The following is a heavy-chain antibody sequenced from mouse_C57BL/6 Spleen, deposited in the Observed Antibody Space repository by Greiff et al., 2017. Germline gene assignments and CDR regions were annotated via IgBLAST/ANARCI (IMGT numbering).Heavy chain of an antibody. Sequence: SGPELVKPGASVKISCKASGYAFSSSWMNWVKQRPGKGLEWIGRIYPGDGDTNYNGKFKGKATLTADKSSSTAYMQLSSLTSEDSAVYFCARGVGDYDWGFAYWGQGTLVTVSA. CDR2: IYPGDGDT. CDR1: GYAFSSSW. D-gene: IGHD2-4*01. V-gene: IGHV1-82*01. CDR3: ARGVGDYDWGFAY. J-gene: IGHJ3*01.